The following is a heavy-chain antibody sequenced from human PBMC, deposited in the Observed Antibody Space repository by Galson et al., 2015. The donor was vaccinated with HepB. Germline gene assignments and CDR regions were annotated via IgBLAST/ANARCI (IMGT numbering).Heavy chain of an antibody. V-gene: IGHV3-23*01. CDR2: ISGSGGST. J-gene: IGHJ4*02. CDR3: AKTPPLCSSTSCYQVGLYGEIDY. Sequence: SLRLSCAASGFTFSSYAMSWVRQAPGKGLEWVSAISGSGGSTYYADSVKGRFTISRDNSKNTLYLQMNSLRAEDTAVYYCAKTPPLCSSTSCYQVGLYGEIDYWGQGTLVTVSS. D-gene: IGHD2-2*01. CDR1: GFTFSSYA.